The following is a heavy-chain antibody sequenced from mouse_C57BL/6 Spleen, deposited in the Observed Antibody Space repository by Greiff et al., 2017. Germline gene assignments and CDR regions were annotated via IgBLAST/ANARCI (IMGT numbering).Heavy chain of an antibody. CDR2: ISSGGSYT. Sequence: EVKLVESGGDLVKPGGSLKLSCAASGFTFSSYGMSWVRQTPDTRLEWVATISSGGSYTYYPDSVKGRFTISRDNAKNTLYLQMSSLKAEDTAMYYGWAMDYWGQGTSVTVSS. J-gene: IGHJ4*01. V-gene: IGHV5-6*01. CDR1: GFTFSSYG. CDR3: WAMDY. D-gene: IGHD1-1*02.